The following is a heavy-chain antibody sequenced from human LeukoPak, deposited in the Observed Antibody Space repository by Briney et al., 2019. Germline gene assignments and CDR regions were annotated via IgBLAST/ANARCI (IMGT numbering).Heavy chain of an antibody. V-gene: IGHV4-59*01. CDR1: GGSFSSYY. J-gene: IGHJ3*02. D-gene: IGHD2-21*02. CDR2: IFYTGST. CDR3: AREVVVTGRDSYDI. Sequence: SETLSLTCTVSGGSFSSYYWSWIRQPPGMGLEWIGYIFYTGSTNYNPSLKSRVTISVDTSRNQFPLRLSSVTAADTAVYYCAREVVVTGRDSYDIWGQGTMVTVSS.